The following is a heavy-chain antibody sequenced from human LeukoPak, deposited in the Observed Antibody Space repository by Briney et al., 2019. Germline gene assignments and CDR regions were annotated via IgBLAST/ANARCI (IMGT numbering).Heavy chain of an antibody. Sequence: SETLSLTCTVSGGSITSGSYYWSWIRQHPGKGLEWIVHISYSGNTYYNPSLKSRLTISIDTSKNQFSLKLSSVTVADTAVYYCARGLTTMTTYYLDYWGQGSLVAVSS. J-gene: IGHJ4*02. CDR2: ISYSGNT. D-gene: IGHD4-17*01. CDR1: GGSITSGSYY. CDR3: ARGLTTMTTYYLDY. V-gene: IGHV4-31*03.